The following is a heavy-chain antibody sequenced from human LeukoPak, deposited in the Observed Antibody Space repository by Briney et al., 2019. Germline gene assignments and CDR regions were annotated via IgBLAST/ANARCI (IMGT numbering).Heavy chain of an antibody. D-gene: IGHD3-3*01. V-gene: IGHV3-30*18. J-gene: IGHJ4*02. Sequence: GGSLRLSCAASGFTFSSYGMHWVRQAPGKGLEWVAVISYDGSNKYYADSVKGRFTISRDNSKNTLYLQMNSLRAEDTAVYYCAKLYYDFWSGYYTGLNDDYWGQGTLVTVSS. CDR2: ISYDGSNK. CDR1: GFTFSSYG. CDR3: AKLYYDFWSGYYTGLNDDY.